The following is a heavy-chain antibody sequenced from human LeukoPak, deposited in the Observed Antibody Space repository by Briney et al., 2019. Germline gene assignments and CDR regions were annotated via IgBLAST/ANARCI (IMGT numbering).Heavy chain of an antibody. CDR1: GFTFSSYS. CDR2: ISTSSSTI. V-gene: IGHV3-48*01. Sequence: GRSLRLSCALSGFTFSSYSTNWVRHAPAQGLEWVSYISTSSSTIYYADSVKGRFTIARDNDKNSLYLKMNSLRAEDTAVYDCAKDLAAVDYYYYYMDFWGKGITVAVSS. CDR3: AKDLAAVDYYYYYMDF. D-gene: IGHD2-21*01. J-gene: IGHJ6*03.